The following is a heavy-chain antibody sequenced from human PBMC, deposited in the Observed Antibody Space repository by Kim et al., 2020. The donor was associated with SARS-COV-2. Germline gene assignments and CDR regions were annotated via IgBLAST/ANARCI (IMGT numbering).Heavy chain of an antibody. Sequence: KKYYEDSVKGRFTISRDNSKNTLFLQMNSLRAEDTGVYYCAREIESYVDYWGQGTLVTASS. CDR2: KK. V-gene: IGHV3-33*01. J-gene: IGHJ4*02. CDR3: AREIESYVDY.